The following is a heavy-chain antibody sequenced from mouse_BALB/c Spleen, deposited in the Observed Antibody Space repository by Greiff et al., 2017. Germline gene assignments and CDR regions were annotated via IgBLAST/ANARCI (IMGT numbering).Heavy chain of an antibody. D-gene: IGHD1-2*01. J-gene: IGHJ2*01. V-gene: IGHV5-17*02. CDR1: GFTFSSFG. Sequence: VQLQQSGGGLVQPGGSRKLSCAASGFTFSSFGMHWVRQAPEKGLEWVAYISSGSSTIYYADTVKGRFTISRDNPKNTLFLQMTSLKSEGTAMYSCARYTGTRFDYWGQGTTLTVSA. CDR3: ARYTGTRFDY. CDR2: ISSGSSTI.